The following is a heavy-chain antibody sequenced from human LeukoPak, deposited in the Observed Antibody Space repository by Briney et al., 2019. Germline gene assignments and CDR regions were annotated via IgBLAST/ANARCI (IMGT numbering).Heavy chain of an antibody. CDR3: ASCSGGSCYSDY. V-gene: IGHV4-34*01. J-gene: IGHJ4*02. CDR1: GGSVSSADYY. D-gene: IGHD2-15*01. CDR2: INHSGST. Sequence: SETLSLTCTVSGGSVSSADYYWSWIRQPPGKGLEWIGEINHSGSTNYNPSLKSRVTISVDTSKNQFSLKLSSVTAADTAVYYCASCSGGSCYSDYWGQGTLVTVSS.